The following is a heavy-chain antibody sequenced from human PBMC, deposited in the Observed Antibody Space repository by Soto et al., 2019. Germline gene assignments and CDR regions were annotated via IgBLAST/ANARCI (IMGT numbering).Heavy chain of an antibody. CDR1: GYTFTSYD. CDR3: ARGSGDPPEYGMDV. CDR2: MNPNSGNT. J-gene: IGHJ6*04. D-gene: IGHD2-21*01. V-gene: IGHV1-8*01. Sequence: QVQLVQSGAEVKKPGASVKVSCKASGYTFTSYDINWVRQATGQGLEWMGWMNPNSGNTGYAQKFQGRVTMTRNTSISAADMEPGSLRSEATAVYYCARGSGDPPEYGMDVWGEGTTVTVSS.